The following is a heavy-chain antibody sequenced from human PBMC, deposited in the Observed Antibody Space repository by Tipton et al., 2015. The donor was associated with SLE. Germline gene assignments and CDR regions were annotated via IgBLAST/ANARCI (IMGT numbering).Heavy chain of an antibody. CDR3: ARAPIAAPTGYYYGMDV. Sequence: LRLSCTVSGGSISSYYWSWIRQPPGKGLEWIGYIYYSGSTNYNPSLKSRVTISVDTSKNQFSLKLSFVTAADTAVYYCARAPIAAPTGYYYGMDVWGQGTTVTVSS. D-gene: IGHD6-13*01. J-gene: IGHJ6*02. CDR1: GGSISSYY. V-gene: IGHV4-59*01. CDR2: IYYSGST.